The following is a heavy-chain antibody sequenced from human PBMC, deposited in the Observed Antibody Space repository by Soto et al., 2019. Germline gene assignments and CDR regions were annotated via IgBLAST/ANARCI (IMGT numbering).Heavy chain of an antibody. V-gene: IGHV6-1*01. D-gene: IGHD6-13*01. CDR2: TYFRSKWYN. CDR3: ARASYSTTWYWYFDY. Sequence: QSPSRGLEWLGRTYFRSKWYNDYAVSVKSRISINPDTTKNQFSLQLNSVTPEDTALFYCARASYSTTWYWYFDYWGQGGLVTVSS. J-gene: IGHJ4*02.